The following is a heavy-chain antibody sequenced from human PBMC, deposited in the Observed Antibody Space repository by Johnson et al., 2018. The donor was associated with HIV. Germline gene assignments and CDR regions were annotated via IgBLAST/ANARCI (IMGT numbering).Heavy chain of an antibody. CDR1: VFTFSSYD. V-gene: IGHV3-13*01. CDR3: AKDVGDGYNRWGAFDF. Sequence: MQLVESGGGLVQPGGSLRLSCAASVFTFSSYDMHWVRQATGKGLEWVSAIGTAGDTYYPGSVKGRFTISRDNSKNTLYLQMSSLRAEDAAVYYCAKDVGDGYNRWGAFDFWGHGTMVTVSS. J-gene: IGHJ3*01. D-gene: IGHD5-24*01. CDR2: IGTAGDT.